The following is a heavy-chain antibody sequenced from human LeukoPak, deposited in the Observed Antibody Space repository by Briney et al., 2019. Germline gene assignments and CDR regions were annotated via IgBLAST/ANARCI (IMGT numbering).Heavy chain of an antibody. CDR2: ISYDGSNK. V-gene: IGHV3-30*03. CDR3: ARDVNYDILTGYYKPSYFFDY. J-gene: IGHJ4*02. Sequence: GGSLRLSCAASGFTFSRFDMHWVRQAPGKGLEWGAVISYDGSNKYYADSVKGRFTISRDNSKNTLYLQMNSLRAEDTAMYYCARDVNYDILTGYYKPSYFFDYWGQGTLVTVSS. CDR1: GFTFSRFD. D-gene: IGHD3-9*01.